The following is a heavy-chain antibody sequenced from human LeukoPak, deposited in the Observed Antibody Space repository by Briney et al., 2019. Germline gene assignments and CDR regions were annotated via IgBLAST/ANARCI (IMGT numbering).Heavy chain of an antibody. Sequence: GASVKVSCKASGYSLSGYYMHWVRQAPGQGLEWMGWINPNSGVTNFAQKFQGRVTMTRDTSTNTVYMDLRSLRSDDTAVYYCARDLEHCRNIICSNSAYWGQGTLVTVSS. CDR2: INPNSGVT. D-gene: IGHD2-2*01. J-gene: IGHJ4*02. CDR1: GYSLSGYY. V-gene: IGHV1-2*02. CDR3: ARDLEHCRNIICSNSAY.